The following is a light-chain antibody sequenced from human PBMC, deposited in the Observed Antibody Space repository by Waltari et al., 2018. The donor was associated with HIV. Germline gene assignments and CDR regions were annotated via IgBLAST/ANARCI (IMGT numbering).Light chain of an antibody. J-gene: IGLJ2*01. V-gene: IGLV3-1*01. CDR3: QAWDSGTIV. CDR1: NLGHKY. Sequence: SYDLTPPPSVSVSSGQTATVTCSGLNLGHKYVSWYQQRSGQSPVLVIYQDTKRPPGIPERFFGSTSENTATLTINETQPLDEAHYSCQAWDSGTIVFGGGTRLTVL. CDR2: QDT.